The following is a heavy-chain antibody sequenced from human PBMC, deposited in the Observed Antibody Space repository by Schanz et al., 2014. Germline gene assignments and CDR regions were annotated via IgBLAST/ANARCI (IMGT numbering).Heavy chain of an antibody. CDR1: RYTFNTYG. V-gene: IGHV1-18*01. Sequence: QGQLVQSGPEVKEPGASVKVSCEASRYTFNTYGLNWVRQAPGQGLEWMGWISGSNGNTNYTQKFQGRVTMTIDPYTSTAYMELRSLRSDDTAVYYCARGFDFWDRWGQGTLVIVSS. CDR3: ARGFDFWDR. D-gene: IGHD3-3*01. J-gene: IGHJ4*02. CDR2: ISGSNGNT.